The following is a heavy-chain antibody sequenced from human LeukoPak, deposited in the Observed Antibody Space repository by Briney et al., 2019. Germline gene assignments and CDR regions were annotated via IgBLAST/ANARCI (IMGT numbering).Heavy chain of an antibody. Sequence: GRSLRLSCAASGFTFSSYGMHWVRQAPGKGLEWVAFIRYDGSNKYYADSVKGRFTISRDNSKNTLYLQMNSLRAEDTAVYYCAKDLGDYGEFDYWGQGTLVTVSS. V-gene: IGHV3-30*02. CDR2: IRYDGSNK. D-gene: IGHD4-17*01. CDR1: GFTFSSYG. J-gene: IGHJ4*02. CDR3: AKDLGDYGEFDY.